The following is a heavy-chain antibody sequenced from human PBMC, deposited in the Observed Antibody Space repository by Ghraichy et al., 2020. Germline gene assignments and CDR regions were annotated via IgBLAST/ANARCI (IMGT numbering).Heavy chain of an antibody. V-gene: IGHV3-74*01. CDR3: AREGVGRWFDP. Sequence: SCAASGFTFSSYWMHWVRQAPGKGLVWVSRINSDGSSTSYADSVKGRFTISRDNAKNTLYLQMNSLRAEDTAVYYCAREGVGRWFDPWGQGTLVTVSS. CDR1: GFTFSSYW. J-gene: IGHJ5*02. CDR2: INSDGSST. D-gene: IGHD2-15*01.